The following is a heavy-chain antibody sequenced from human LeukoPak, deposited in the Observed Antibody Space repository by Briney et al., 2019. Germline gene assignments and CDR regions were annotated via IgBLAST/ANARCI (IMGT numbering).Heavy chain of an antibody. J-gene: IGHJ6*02. D-gene: IGHD3-22*01. CDR2: ISAYNGNT. CDR1: GYTFTSYG. Sequence: ASVKVSCKASGYTFTSYGISWVRQAPGQGLEWMGWISAYNGNTNYAQKLQGRVTMTTDTSTSTAYMELRSLRSDDTAVYYCAREGYYDSRGYYYYGMDVWGQGTTVTVSS. V-gene: IGHV1-18*01. CDR3: AREGYYDSRGYYYYGMDV.